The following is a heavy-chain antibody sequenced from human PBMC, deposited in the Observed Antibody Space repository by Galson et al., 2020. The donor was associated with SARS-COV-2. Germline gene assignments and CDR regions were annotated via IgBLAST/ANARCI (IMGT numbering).Heavy chain of an antibody. CDR3: ARDVSGGASDI. Sequence: GGSLRLSCAASGFTFTNYAIHWVRQAPGKGLEWVAVISHDGRIEVYADSVKGRFTISRDNSENMVFLQMDSLRADDTAVYYCARDVSGGASDIWGQGTMVTVSS. D-gene: IGHD1-26*01. CDR1: GFTFTNYA. CDR2: ISHDGRIE. V-gene: IGHV3-30*04. J-gene: IGHJ3*02.